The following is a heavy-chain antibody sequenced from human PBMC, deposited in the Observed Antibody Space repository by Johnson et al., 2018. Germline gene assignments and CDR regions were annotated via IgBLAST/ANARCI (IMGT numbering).Heavy chain of an antibody. CDR3: AREINDWSNDMDV. D-gene: IGHD3-9*01. CDR1: GGIFSHHV. CDR2: TIATFGPP. J-gene: IGHJ6*02. V-gene: IGHV1-69*01. Sequence: QEQLGEGGAEVKKPGSTVRISCTTSGGIFSHHVISWVRQAPGQGLDWTGGTIATFGPPKYAQKFQGRVSITADDPTNTVYLELRGLRSEDTAVYYCAREINDWSNDMDVWGQGTPVTVSS.